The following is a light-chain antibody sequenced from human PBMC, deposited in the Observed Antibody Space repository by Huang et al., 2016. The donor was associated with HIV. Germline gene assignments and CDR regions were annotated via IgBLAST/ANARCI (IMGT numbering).Light chain of an antibody. CDR2: GAS. CDR3: QQSYNTPT. CDR1: QGINSY. Sequence: DIQMTQSPSSLSASVGDRVTITCRASQGINSYLNWYQQKPGKAPTLLIYGASSLQSGVPSRFSGSGSGTDFTLTISSLQPEDFATYYCQQSYNTPTFGHGTKVEI. V-gene: IGKV1-39*01. J-gene: IGKJ1*01.